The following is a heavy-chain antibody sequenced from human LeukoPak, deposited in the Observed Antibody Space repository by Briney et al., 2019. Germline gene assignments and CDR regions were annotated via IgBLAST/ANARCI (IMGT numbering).Heavy chain of an antibody. Sequence: GASVKVSCKASGDTFTSYAISWVRQAPGQGLEWMGWISAYNGNTNYAQKLQGRVTLTTDTSTSTAYMELSRLRSVDTAVYYCARDKQLDWAHYYYYYMDVWGKGTTVTVSS. CDR2: ISAYNGNT. CDR3: ARDKQLDWAHYYYYYMDV. V-gene: IGHV1-18*01. D-gene: IGHD1-1*01. J-gene: IGHJ6*03. CDR1: GDTFTSYA.